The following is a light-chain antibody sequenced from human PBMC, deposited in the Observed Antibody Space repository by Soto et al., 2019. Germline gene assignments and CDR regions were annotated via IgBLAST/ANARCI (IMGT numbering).Light chain of an antibody. Sequence: DIQMTQSPSTLSASVGDGVTITCRASQNISDWLAWYQQRPGKAPKFLMYDASSLETGVPARFSGSGSGTEFTLTIRSLQPDDSATYYCQQYDSSSLTFGQGTKLEIK. CDR2: DAS. CDR1: QNISDW. V-gene: IGKV1-5*01. J-gene: IGKJ2*01. CDR3: QQYDSSSLT.